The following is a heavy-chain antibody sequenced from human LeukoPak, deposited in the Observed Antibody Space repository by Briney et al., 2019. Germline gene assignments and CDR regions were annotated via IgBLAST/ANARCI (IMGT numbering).Heavy chain of an antibody. CDR2: ISGGAGTP. V-gene: IGHV3-23*01. J-gene: IGHJ4*02. CDR1: GFAFSNYW. Sequence: GGSLRLSCAASGFAFSNYWMSWVRQTPGKGLEWVSGISGGAGTPYYADSVKGRFTISRDNSKSTLYLQMTSLRAEDTAVYYCAKRRTTVITMDYFDYWGQGTLVTVSS. D-gene: IGHD4-17*01. CDR3: AKRRTTVITMDYFDY.